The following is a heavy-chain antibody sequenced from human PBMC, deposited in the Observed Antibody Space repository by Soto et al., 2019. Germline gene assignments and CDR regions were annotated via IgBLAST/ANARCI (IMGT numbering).Heavy chain of an antibody. CDR1: GFTFSIYA. D-gene: IGHD1-1*01. V-gene: IGHV3-30-3*01. J-gene: IGHJ4*02. Sequence: VQLMESGGGVVQPGRSLRLSCAGSGFTFSIYAMHWVRQAPGKGLEWVATISYDGNNEYYADSVKGRFTISRDNSKNTLYLQLNSLRDEDTAVYYCILEQGPRNFDNWGQGTLVTVSS. CDR2: ISYDGNNE. CDR3: ILEQGPRNFDN.